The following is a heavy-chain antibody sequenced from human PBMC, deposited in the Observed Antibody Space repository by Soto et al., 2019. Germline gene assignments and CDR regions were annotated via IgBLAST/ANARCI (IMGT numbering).Heavy chain of an antibody. V-gene: IGHV3-30-3*01. CDR1: GFTFSSYA. J-gene: IGHJ4*02. CDR3: ARTSYDSSGYDLDY. CDR2: ISYDGSNK. D-gene: IGHD3-22*01. Sequence: QPGGSLRLSCAASGFTFSSYAMHWVRQAPGKGLEWVAVISYDGSNKYYADSVKGRFTISRDNSKNTLYLQMNSLRAEDTAVYYCARTSYDSSGYDLDYWGQGTLVTVSS.